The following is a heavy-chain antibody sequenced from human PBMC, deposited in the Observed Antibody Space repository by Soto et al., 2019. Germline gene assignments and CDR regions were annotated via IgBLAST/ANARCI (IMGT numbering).Heavy chain of an antibody. CDR2: INHSGST. CDR1: GGSFSGYY. V-gene: IGHV4-34*01. CDR3: ARVPYYYYMDV. Sequence: SETLSLTCAVYGGSFSGYYWSWIRQPPGKGLEWIGEINHSGSTNYNPSLKSRVTISVDTSKNQFSLKLSSVTAADTAVYYCARVPYYYYMDVWGKGTTVTVSS. J-gene: IGHJ6*03.